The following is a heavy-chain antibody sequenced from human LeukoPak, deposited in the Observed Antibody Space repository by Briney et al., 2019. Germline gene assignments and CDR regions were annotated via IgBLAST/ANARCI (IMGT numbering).Heavy chain of an antibody. CDR1: GFTFSSYG. V-gene: IGHV3-30*18. D-gene: IGHD6-13*01. CDR2: ISYDGSNK. Sequence: GGSLRLSCAASGFTFSSYGMHWVRQAPGKGLEWVAVISYDGSNKYYADSVKGRFTISRDNSKNTLYLQMNSLRAEDTAVYYCAKGSSSCLYWGQGTLVTVSS. J-gene: IGHJ4*02. CDR3: AKGSSSCLY.